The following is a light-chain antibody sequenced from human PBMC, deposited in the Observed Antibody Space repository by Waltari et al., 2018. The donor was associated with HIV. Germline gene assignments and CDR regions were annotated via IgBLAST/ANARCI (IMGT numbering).Light chain of an antibody. V-gene: IGLV1-47*01. CDR1: TSNVGGNF. CDR3: ATWDGSLGGAYV. J-gene: IGLJ1*01. CDR2: RDN. Sequence: QSVLTQPPSASGTPGQRVTISCSGTTSNVGGNFVSWYQQLPGTAPKLLIYRDNRRPSGVPDRFSGSKSGASASLAISGLRSEDEGDYYCATWDGSLGGAYVFGAGTKVSVL.